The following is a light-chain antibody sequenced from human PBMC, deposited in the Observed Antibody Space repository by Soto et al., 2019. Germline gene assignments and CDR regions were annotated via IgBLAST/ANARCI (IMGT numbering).Light chain of an antibody. V-gene: IGKV3-15*01. CDR1: QNVNNN. CDR3: QQYNNWPRT. J-gene: IGKJ1*01. CDR2: GAS. Sequence: EIVLTQSPATLSVSPGDRAILSCRATQNVNNNFAWYQQKPGQAPRLLIYGASTRAPGVPARFSGSGSGTEFTFTISSLQSEDFAVYYFQQYNNWPRTFGQGTKVEI.